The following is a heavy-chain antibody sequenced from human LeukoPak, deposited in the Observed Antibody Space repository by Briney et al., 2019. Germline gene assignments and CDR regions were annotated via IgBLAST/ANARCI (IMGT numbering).Heavy chain of an antibody. Sequence: ASVKVSCKASGYTFTIYCISWVRQAPGQGLEWRGWISAYNGNTNYAQKLQGRVTITTDTSTSTAYMEMRSLRSDDTAVYYCARDQIAVRPVLGWFDTWGQGTLVNVSS. CDR2: ISAYNGNT. J-gene: IGHJ5*02. CDR1: GYTFTIYC. D-gene: IGHD6-6*01. CDR3: ARDQIAVRPVLGWFDT. V-gene: IGHV1-18*01.